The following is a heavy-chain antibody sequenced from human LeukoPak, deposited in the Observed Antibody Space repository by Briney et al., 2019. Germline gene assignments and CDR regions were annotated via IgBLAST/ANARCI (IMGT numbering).Heavy chain of an antibody. CDR3: AKHVSGSLFYFDY. V-gene: IGHV3-30*18. Sequence: GSLRLSCAASGFTFSSYGMHWVRQAPGKGLEWVAVISYDGSNKYCADSVKGRFTISRDNSKNTLYLQMNSLGAEDTAVYYCAKHVSGSLFYFDYWGQRTLVTVSS. CDR2: ISYDGSNK. J-gene: IGHJ4*02. D-gene: IGHD3-10*01. CDR1: GFTFSSYG.